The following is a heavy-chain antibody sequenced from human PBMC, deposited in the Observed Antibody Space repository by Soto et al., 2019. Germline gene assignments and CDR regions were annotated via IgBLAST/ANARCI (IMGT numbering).Heavy chain of an antibody. D-gene: IGHD2-21*02. J-gene: IGHJ4*02. CDR2: ISYDGSTK. CDR1: GFTFSSYA. V-gene: IGHV3-30-3*01. Sequence: PGGALRLSCAASGFTFSSYAMQWARQPPGKGLEWVAVISYDGSTKYYADSVKGRFTISRDNSKNTWYLQINSLSAEDAAVSYCGRETDYGGHSAGEYWGQGTLVTVS. CDR3: GRETDYGGHSAGEY.